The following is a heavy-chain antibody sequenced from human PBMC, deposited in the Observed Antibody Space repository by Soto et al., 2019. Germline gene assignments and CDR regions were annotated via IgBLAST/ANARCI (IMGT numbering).Heavy chain of an antibody. CDR3: ARELIGFRDTAMVVDDY. CDR1: GLSFSGYY. Sequence: PSETLSLTCAFYGLSFSGYYWSWIRQPPGKGLEWIGEINHSGSTNYNPSLKSRVTISVDTSKNQFSLKLSSVTAADTAVYYCARELIGFRDTAMVVDDYWGQGTLVTVSS. CDR2: INHSGST. V-gene: IGHV4-34*01. J-gene: IGHJ4*02. D-gene: IGHD5-18*01.